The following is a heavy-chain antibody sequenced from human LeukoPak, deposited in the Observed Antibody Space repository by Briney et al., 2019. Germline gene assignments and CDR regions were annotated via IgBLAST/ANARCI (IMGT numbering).Heavy chain of an antibody. CDR2: ISSKGTNI. V-gene: IGHV3-11*01. Sequence: CLRLSCTRSAFTFSPSYTNCVRQAPRNGLEWVSYISSKGTNIFYTDSMKGPFIISRDQSKHSMFLQLTSLRPDHTSHYFHARDAVMATTPFLFVSWGQGALVTVSS. CDR1: AFTFSPSY. CDR3: ARDAVMATTPFLFVS. J-gene: IGHJ4*02. D-gene: IGHD2-15*01.